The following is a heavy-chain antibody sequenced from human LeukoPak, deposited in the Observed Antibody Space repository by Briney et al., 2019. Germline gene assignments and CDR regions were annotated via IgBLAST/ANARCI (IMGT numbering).Heavy chain of an antibody. CDR3: ARSFDFWSGSYPYYYMDV. CDR1: GLTFSNYW. J-gene: IGHJ6*03. CDR2: IKEDGSEK. Sequence: PGGSLRLSCAASGLTFSNYWMSWVRQAPGKGLDWVANIKEDGSEKYYEDSLKGRFTISRDNAKNSLDLQMNSLRAEDTSVYYCARSFDFWSGSYPYYYMDVWGKGTTVTVSS. D-gene: IGHD3-3*01. V-gene: IGHV3-7*01.